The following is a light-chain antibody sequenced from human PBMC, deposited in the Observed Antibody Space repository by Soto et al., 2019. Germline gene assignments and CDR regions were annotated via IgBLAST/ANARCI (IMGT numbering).Light chain of an antibody. CDR2: GNS. CDR1: SSNIGAGYD. J-gene: IGLJ2*01. Sequence: SGLTQPPSVSGAPGQRVTISCTGSSSNIGAGYDVHWYQQLPGTAPKVLIYGNSNRPSGVPDRFSGSKSGTSASLAITGLHAEDEADFYCQSYDTSLSGPVFGGGTKLTVL. V-gene: IGLV1-40*01. CDR3: QSYDTSLSGPV.